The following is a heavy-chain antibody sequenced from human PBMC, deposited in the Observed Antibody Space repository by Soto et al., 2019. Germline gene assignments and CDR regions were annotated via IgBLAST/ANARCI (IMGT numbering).Heavy chain of an antibody. V-gene: IGHV1-18*01. CDR3: ARDRSSGWYPGSFDY. Sequence: QVQLVQSGAEVKKPGASVKVSCKASGYTFTTYGISWVRQAPGQGLEWMGWISAYNGNTNYTQNYQGRVTMTTDTSTSTADMELRSLRSDDTAVYYCARDRSSGWYPGSFDYWGQGTLVTVSS. J-gene: IGHJ4*02. CDR2: ISAYNGNT. CDR1: GYTFTTYG. D-gene: IGHD6-13*01.